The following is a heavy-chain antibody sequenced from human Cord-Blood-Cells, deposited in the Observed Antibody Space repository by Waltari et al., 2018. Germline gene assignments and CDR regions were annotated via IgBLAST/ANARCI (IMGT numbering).Heavy chain of an antibody. CDR3: ARDNYDSSGYYFQH. D-gene: IGHD3-22*01. CDR2: IYHSGST. V-gene: IGHV4-38-2*02. J-gene: IGHJ1*01. CDR1: GYSISSGYY. Sequence: QVQLQESGPGLVKPSETLSLTCAVSGYSISSGYYWGWIRQPPGKGLEWIGSIYHSGSTDSNASLKSRVTRSVDTSKNQFSLKLSSVTAADTAVYYCARDNYDSSGYYFQHWGQGTLVTVSS.